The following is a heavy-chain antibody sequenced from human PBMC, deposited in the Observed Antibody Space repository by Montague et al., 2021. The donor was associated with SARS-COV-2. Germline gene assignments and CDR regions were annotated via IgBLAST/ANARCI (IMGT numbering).Heavy chain of an antibody. V-gene: IGHV6-1*01. CDR2: TYYRSKWYN. CDR1: GDSVSSHSAA. Sequence: CAISGDSVSSHSAAWNWIRQSPSRGLEWLGRTYYRSKWYNDYAVSVKSRITINPDTSKNQFSLQLNSMTPEDTAVYYCARDTRIQLWFDRDYYYGMDVWGQGTTVTVSS. D-gene: IGHD5-18*01. CDR3: ARDTRIQLWFDRDYYYGMDV. J-gene: IGHJ6*02.